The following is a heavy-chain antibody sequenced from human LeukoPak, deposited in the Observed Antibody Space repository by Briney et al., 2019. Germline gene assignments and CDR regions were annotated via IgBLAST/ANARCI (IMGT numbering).Heavy chain of an antibody. CDR1: GFTFSSYE. D-gene: IGHD3-10*02. CDR2: ISSSGSTI. Sequence: GSLRLSCAASGFTFSSYEMNWVRQAPGKGLERVSYISSSGSTIYYADSVKGRFTISRDNAKNSLYLQMNSLRAEDTAVYYCAELGITMIGGVWGKGTTVTISS. J-gene: IGHJ6*04. CDR3: AELGITMIGGV. V-gene: IGHV3-48*03.